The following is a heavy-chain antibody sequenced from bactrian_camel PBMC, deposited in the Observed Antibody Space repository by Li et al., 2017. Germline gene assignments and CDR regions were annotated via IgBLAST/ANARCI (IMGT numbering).Heavy chain of an antibody. CDR1: GYAWGRYT. CDR3: AAQVVDEWVLGGHAGLY. J-gene: IGHJ4*01. Sequence: VQLVESVGGSVEAGGSLRLSCVASGYAPGYAWGRYTLGWFRQAPGKERVPVAAIYLGGGSTFSGHSVKGRFAISQDNAKNTVYLQMNALTSEDTALYYCAAQVVDEWVLGGHAGLYWGQGTQVTVS. CDR2: IYLGGGST. V-gene: IGHV3S40*01. D-gene: IGHD3*01.